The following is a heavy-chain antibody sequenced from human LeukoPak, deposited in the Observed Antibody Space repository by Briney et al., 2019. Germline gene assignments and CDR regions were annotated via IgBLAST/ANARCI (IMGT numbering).Heavy chain of an antibody. CDR1: GFTFSSYG. V-gene: IGHV3-30*03. CDR3: ARVEYQLLNWFDP. CDR2: ISYDGSNK. D-gene: IGHD2-2*01. J-gene: IGHJ5*02. Sequence: GGSLRLSCAASGFTFSSYGMHWVRQAPGKGLEWVAVISYDGSNKYYADSVKGRFTISRDNSKNTLYLQMNSLRAEDTAVYYCARVEYQLLNWFDPWGQGTLVTVSS.